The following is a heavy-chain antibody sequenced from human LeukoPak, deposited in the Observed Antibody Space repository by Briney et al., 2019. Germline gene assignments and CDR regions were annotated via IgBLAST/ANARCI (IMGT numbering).Heavy chain of an antibody. J-gene: IGHJ6*03. CDR1: GFTFSSYA. CDR3: ARGPYYDILTGYYYGYYYYMDV. D-gene: IGHD3-9*01. V-gene: IGHV3-64*01. CDR2: ISSNGGST. Sequence: GGSLRLSCAASGFTFSSYAMHWVRQAPGKGLEYVSAISSNGGSTYYANSVKGRFTISRDNSKNTLYLQMGSLRAEDMAVYYCARGPYYDILTGYYYGYYYYMDVWGKGTTVTISS.